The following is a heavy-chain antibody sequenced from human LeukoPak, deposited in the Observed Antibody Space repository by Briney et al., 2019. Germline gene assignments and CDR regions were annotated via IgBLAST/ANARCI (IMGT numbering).Heavy chain of an antibody. V-gene: IGHV5-51*01. J-gene: IGHJ4*02. CDR2: FYPGDSDT. CDR3: TRHLRGSATYPIDY. Sequence: GESLKISCKGSGYSFTNYWIGWVRQMPGKGLEWMGIFYPGDSDTRYSPSFQGQVTISADKSISTAYLQWSSLRASDTAIYYCTRHLRGSATYPIDYWGQGTLVTVSS. D-gene: IGHD3-10*01. CDR1: GYSFTNYW.